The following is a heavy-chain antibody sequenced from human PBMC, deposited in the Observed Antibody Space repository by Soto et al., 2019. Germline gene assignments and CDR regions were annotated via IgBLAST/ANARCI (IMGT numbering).Heavy chain of an antibody. CDR3: ASDNSQNDGTPASSSWFSP. V-gene: IGHV1-46*01. J-gene: IGHJ5*02. CDR2: INAGGDSR. CDR1: GVSFIEYC. Sequence: ASGKVGSKASGVSFIEYCLHWVLHAPGEGVEWMGIINAGGDSRNYAKKFQGRVTITRDKSTSTVYMDLSSLRYEDTALYYSASDNSQNDGTPASSSWFSPWRQGTPVTVSS. D-gene: IGHD1-1*01.